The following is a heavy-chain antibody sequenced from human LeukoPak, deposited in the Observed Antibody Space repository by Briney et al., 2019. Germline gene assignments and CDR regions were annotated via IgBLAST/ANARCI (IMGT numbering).Heavy chain of an antibody. D-gene: IGHD2-2*01. Sequence: GGSLRLSCAASGFTFSSYAMSWVRQAPGKGLEWVSAISGSGGSTYYADSVKGRFTISRDNSKNTLYLQMNSLRAEDTAVYYCAKSGVPAAKGYYYYYMDVWGKGTTVTVSS. CDR2: ISGSGGST. CDR3: AKSGVPAAKGYYYYYMDV. CDR1: GFTFSSYA. J-gene: IGHJ6*03. V-gene: IGHV3-23*01.